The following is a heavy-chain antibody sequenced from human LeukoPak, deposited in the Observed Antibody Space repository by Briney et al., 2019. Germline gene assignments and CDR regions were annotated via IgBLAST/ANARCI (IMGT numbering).Heavy chain of an antibody. Sequence: ASVKVSCKASGYTFTGYYIHWVRQAPGQGLEWMGWINPNSGGTNYAQKFQGRVTISVDTSKNQFSLKLSSVTAADTAVYYCARHAPYDSSGYYYPLGVAFDIWGQGTMVTVSS. CDR2: INPNSGGT. CDR3: ARHAPYDSSGYYYPLGVAFDI. D-gene: IGHD3-22*01. V-gene: IGHV1-2*02. J-gene: IGHJ3*02. CDR1: GYTFTGYY.